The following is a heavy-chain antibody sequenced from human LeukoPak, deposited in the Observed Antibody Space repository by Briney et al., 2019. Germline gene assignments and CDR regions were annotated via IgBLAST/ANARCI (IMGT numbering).Heavy chain of an antibody. Sequence: PSETLSLTCTVSGGSISSSSYYWGWIRQPPGKGLEWIGRIHYSGGTYYDPSLKSRVTISVDTSKSQFSLKLSSVTAADTAVYYCARDGSTMGYYPYFDYWGQGTLVTVSS. D-gene: IGHD3-3*01. CDR3: ARDGSTMGYYPYFDY. CDR2: IHYSGGT. V-gene: IGHV4-39*07. CDR1: GGSISSSSYY. J-gene: IGHJ4*02.